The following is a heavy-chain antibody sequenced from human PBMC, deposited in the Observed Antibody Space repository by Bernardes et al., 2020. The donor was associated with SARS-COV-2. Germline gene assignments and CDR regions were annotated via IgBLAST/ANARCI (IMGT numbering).Heavy chain of an antibody. J-gene: IGHJ4*02. CDR1: GGSISSYY. D-gene: IGHD4-17*01. Sequence: SETLSLTCTVSGGSISSYYWSWIRQPPGKGLEWIGYIYYSGSTNYNPSLKSRVTISVDTSKNQFSLKLSSVTAADTAVYYCASGTHDYGDYLIDYWGQGTLVTVSS. V-gene: IGHV4-59*01. CDR2: IYYSGST. CDR3: ASGTHDYGDYLIDY.